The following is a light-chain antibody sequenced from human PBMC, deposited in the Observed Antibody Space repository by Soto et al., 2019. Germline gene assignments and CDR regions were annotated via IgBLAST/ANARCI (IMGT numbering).Light chain of an antibody. V-gene: IGKV3-20*01. CDR3: QVYGNSPLYT. Sequence: EIVLTQSPGTLSLSPGERATLSCRASQSVSNNALAWYEQKPGQAPRLLIDGASNRATGIPDVFSGSGSGTDFTLTISRLEAEDFAVYYCQVYGNSPLYTFGQGTRLEIK. J-gene: IGKJ2*01. CDR1: QSVSNNA. CDR2: GAS.